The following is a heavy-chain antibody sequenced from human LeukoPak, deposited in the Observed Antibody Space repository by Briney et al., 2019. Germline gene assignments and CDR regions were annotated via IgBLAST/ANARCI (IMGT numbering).Heavy chain of an antibody. J-gene: IGHJ4*02. CDR3: AKDLIVGAPEC. D-gene: IGHD1-26*01. CDR1: GFTFSSYG. Sequence: GGSLRLSCAASGFTFSSYGMHWVRQAPGKGLEWVAVISYDGSNKYYADSVKGRFTISRDNSKNTLYLQMNSLRAEDTAVYYCAKDLIVGAPECWGQGTLVTVSS. CDR2: ISYDGSNK. V-gene: IGHV3-30*18.